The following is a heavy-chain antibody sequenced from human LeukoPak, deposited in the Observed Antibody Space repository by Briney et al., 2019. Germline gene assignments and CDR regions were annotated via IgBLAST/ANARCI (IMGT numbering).Heavy chain of an antibody. D-gene: IGHD3-22*01. J-gene: IGHJ4*02. CDR1: GFTFSSYA. Sequence: GGSLRLSCAASGFTFSSYAMSWVRQAPGKGLEWVLAISGSGGSTYYADSVKGRFTISRDNSKNTLYLQMNSLRAEDTAVYYCAKGDYYDSSGYWGDYWGQGTLVTVSS. CDR2: ISGSGGST. V-gene: IGHV3-23*01. CDR3: AKGDYYDSSGYWGDY.